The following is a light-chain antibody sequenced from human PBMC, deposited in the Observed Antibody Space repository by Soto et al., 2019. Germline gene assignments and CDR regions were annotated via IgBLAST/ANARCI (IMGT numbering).Light chain of an antibody. Sequence: QSALTQPRSVSGSPGQSVTISCTGTNSDVGAYDYVSWYQQHPDKAPKLMIYDVNMRPSGVPDRFSGSKSGNTASLTVSGLQAEDEADYYCCSYTGNTYVFGTGTKLTVL. CDR1: NSDVGAYDY. V-gene: IGLV2-11*01. CDR2: DVN. J-gene: IGLJ1*01. CDR3: CSYTGNTYV.